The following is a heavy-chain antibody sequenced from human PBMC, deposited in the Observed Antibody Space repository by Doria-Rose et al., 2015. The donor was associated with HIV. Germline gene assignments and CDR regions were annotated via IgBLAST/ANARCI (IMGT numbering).Heavy chain of an antibody. Sequence: QVQLVQSGPVLVKPTETLTLTCTVSGVSLSSPGMGVSWIRQPPGKALEWLANRFSDDERSYKTSLKSRLTISSGTSKSQVVLTMTDMDPVDTATYYCARIKSSRWYHKYYFDFWGQGTLVIVSA. CDR1: GVSLSSPGMG. CDR2: RFSDDER. D-gene: IGHD6-13*01. V-gene: IGHV2-26*01. CDR3: ARIKSSRWYHKYYFDF. J-gene: IGHJ4*02.